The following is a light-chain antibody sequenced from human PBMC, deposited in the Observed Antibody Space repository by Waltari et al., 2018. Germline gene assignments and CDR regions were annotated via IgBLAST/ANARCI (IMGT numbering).Light chain of an antibody. CDR1: SSDVGGYNY. V-gene: IGLV2-8*01. CDR2: EVS. CDR3: RSYAGSNTLV. Sequence: QSALTQPPSASESPGQSVTISCTGTSSDVGGYNYVSWYQHHPGKAPKLMIYEVSKRPSGVPERFSGSKSGNTASLTVSGRQAEDEADYGCRSYAGSNTLVLCGGTKLTVL. J-gene: IGLJ2*01.